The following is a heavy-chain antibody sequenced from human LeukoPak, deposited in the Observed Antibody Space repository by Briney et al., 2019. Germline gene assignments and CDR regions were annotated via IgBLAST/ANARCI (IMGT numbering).Heavy chain of an antibody. V-gene: IGHV3-49*04. CDR2: XRGKAKGGKT. D-gene: IGHD3-22*01. CDR1: GFTFSDYA. CDR3: TRCYYDSSGYYVFDY. J-gene: IGHJ4*02. Sequence: LSCTASGFTFSDYAMSWVRQAPGKGVEXVXXXRGKAKGGKTEDAASVQGRFTISRDDSKSIAYLQMNSLKTEDTAVYYCTRCYYDSSGYYVFDYWGQGTLVTVSP.